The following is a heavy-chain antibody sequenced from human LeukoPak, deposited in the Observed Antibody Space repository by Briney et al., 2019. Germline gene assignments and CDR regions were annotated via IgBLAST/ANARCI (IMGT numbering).Heavy chain of an antibody. D-gene: IGHD3-9*01. J-gene: IGHJ4*02. CDR1: GGSISSSSYY. CDR2: IYYSGSA. Sequence: SETLSLTCTVSGGSISSSSYYWGWIRQPPGKGLEWIGSIYYSGSAYYNPSLKSRVTISVDTSKNQFSLKLSSVTAADTAVYYYARHRLTGYYADTVDYWGQGTLVTVSS. CDR3: ARHRLTGYYADTVDY. V-gene: IGHV4-39*01.